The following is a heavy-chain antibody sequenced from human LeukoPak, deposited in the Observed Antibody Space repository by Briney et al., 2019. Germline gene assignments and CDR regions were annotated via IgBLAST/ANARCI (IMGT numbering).Heavy chain of an antibody. Sequence: SVKVSCKASGGTFSSYAISWVRQAPGQGLEWMGRIIPILGIANYAQKFQGRVTITADKSTSTAYMELSSLRSEDTAVYYCARGAWQQLVKDWGQGTLVTVSS. CDR1: GGTFSSYA. J-gene: IGHJ4*02. CDR3: ARGAWQQLVKD. CDR2: IIPILGIA. D-gene: IGHD6-13*01. V-gene: IGHV1-69*04.